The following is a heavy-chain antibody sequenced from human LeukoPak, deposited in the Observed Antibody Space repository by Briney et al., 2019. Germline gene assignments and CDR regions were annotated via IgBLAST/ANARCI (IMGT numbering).Heavy chain of an antibody. CDR1: GGTFSSYT. CDR3: AFDYYDSSGYSDY. Sequence: ASVKVSCKASGGTFSSYTISWVRQAPGQGLEWMGRIIPILGIANYAQKFQGRVTITADKSTSTASMELSSLRSEDTAVYYCAFDYYDSSGYSDYWGQGTLVTVSS. V-gene: IGHV1-69*02. CDR2: IIPILGIA. D-gene: IGHD3-22*01. J-gene: IGHJ4*02.